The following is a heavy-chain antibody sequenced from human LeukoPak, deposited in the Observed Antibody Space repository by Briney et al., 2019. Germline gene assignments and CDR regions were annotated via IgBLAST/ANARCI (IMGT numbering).Heavy chain of an antibody. CDR2: INYSGST. CDR1: GASIRSYY. Sequence: SETPSLTCTVSGASIRSYYWNWLRQPPGKGLEWLGYINYSGSTNSNPSLKSRATISMDTSKYHFSLKLSSVTAADTAVYFCARDTRSYDSSGCYFFDFWGQGTLVTVSS. V-gene: IGHV4-59*01. CDR3: ARDTRSYDSSGCYFFDF. D-gene: IGHD3-22*01. J-gene: IGHJ4*02.